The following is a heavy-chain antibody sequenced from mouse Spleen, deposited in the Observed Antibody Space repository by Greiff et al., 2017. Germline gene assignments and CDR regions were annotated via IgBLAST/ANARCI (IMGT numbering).Heavy chain of an antibody. CDR2: IWSGGST. CDR1: GFSLTSYG. V-gene: IGHV2-2*02. CDR3: ARKGGPYYAMDY. Sequence: VNLVESGPGLVQPSQSLSITCTVSGFSLTSYGVHWVRQSPGKGLEWLGVIWSGGSTDYNAAFISRLSISKDNSKSQVFFKMNSLQANDTAIYYCARKGGPYYAMDYWGQGTSVTVSS. J-gene: IGHJ4*01.